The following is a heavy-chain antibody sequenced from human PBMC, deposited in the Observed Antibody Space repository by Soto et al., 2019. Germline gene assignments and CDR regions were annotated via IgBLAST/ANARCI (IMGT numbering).Heavy chain of an antibody. CDR2: ISAYNGNT. D-gene: IGHD2-2*01. Sequence: GASVKVSCKASGYTFTSYGISWVRQAPGQGLEWMGWISAYNGNTNYAQKQQGRVTMTTDTSTSTAYMELRSLRSDDTAVYYCARVRGVIVVVPAATPYYYYGMDFWGQGTTVTVSS. CDR1: GYTFTSYG. V-gene: IGHV1-18*01. CDR3: ARVRGVIVVVPAATPYYYYGMDF. J-gene: IGHJ6*02.